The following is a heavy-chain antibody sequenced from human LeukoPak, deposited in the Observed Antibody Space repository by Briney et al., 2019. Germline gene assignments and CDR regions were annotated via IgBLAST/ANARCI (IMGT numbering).Heavy chain of an antibody. D-gene: IGHD6-13*01. CDR2: IYYSGST. V-gene: IGHV4-34*01. J-gene: IGHJ5*02. CDR3: ARHLRYSSSWYDWFDP. CDR1: GGSFSGYY. Sequence: PSETLSLTCAVYGGSFSGYYWSWIRQPPGKGLEWIGSIYYSGSTYYNSSLKSRASISVDTSKNQFSLKLSSVTAADTAVYYCARHLRYSSSWYDWFDPWGQGTLVTVSS.